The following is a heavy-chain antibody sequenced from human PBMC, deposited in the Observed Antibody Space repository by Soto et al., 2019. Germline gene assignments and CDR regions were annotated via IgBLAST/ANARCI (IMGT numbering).Heavy chain of an antibody. D-gene: IGHD2-15*01. CDR3: ARDGGCRDGYTVGCNWFDP. V-gene: IGHV3-33*08. CDR2: IWYDGSNK. Sequence: GGSLRLSCAASGFTFSSYWMHWVRQAPGKGLEWVAVIWYDGSNKYYADSVKGRFTISRDNSKNTLYLQMNSLRAEDTAVYYCARDGGCRDGYTVGCNWFDPWGQGTLVTVSS. J-gene: IGHJ5*02. CDR1: GFTFSSYW.